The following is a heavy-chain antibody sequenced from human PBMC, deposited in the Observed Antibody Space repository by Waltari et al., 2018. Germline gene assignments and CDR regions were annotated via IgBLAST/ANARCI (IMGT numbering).Heavy chain of an antibody. J-gene: IGHJ4*02. CDR2: IYHSGST. D-gene: IGHD5-12*01. CDR3: ARRALGGATDYFDY. CDR1: GYSISSGYY. Sequence: QVQLQESGPGLVKPSETLSLTCAVSGYSISSGYYWGWIRQPPGKGLEWIGSIYHSGSTYYNPSLKSRVTISVDTSKNQFSLKLSSVTAADTAVYYCARRALGGATDYFDYWGQGTLVTVSS. V-gene: IGHV4-38-2*01.